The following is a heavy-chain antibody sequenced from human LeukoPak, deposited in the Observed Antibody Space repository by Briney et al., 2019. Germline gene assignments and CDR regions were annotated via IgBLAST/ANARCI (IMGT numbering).Heavy chain of an antibody. CDR3: ARDSSSGWYWWFDP. D-gene: IGHD6-19*01. J-gene: IGHJ5*02. CDR1: GGTFSSYA. CDR2: IIPILGIA. V-gene: IGHV1-69*04. Sequence: SVKASCKASGGTFSSYAISWVRQAPGQGLEWMGRIIPILGIANYAQKFQGRVTITADKSTSTAYMELSSLRSEDTAVYYCARDSSSGWYWWFDPWGQGTLVTVSA.